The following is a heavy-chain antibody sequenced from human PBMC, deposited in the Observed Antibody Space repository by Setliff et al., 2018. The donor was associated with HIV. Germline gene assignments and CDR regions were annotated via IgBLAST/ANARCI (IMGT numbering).Heavy chain of an antibody. V-gene: IGHV3-74*01. CDR2: IKSDGSST. Sequence: PGGSLRLSCAASGFTFSSYWMHWVRQVPGKGLVWVSRIKSDGSSTTYADSVKGRFTISRDNAKNTLHLQMNGLRAEDTAVYYCARGRMITESTFDSWGQGTLVTVSS. J-gene: IGHJ4*02. D-gene: IGHD3-16*01. CDR1: GFTFSSYW. CDR3: ARGRMITESTFDS.